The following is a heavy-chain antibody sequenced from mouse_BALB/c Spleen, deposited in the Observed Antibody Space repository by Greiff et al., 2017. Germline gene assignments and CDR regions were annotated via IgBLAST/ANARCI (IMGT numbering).Heavy chain of an antibody. CDR3: ATIWLRRDYAMDY. CDR2: ISSGGSYT. D-gene: IGHD2-2*01. V-gene: IGHV5-9-4*01. J-gene: IGHJ4*01. Sequence: EVQGVESGGGLVKPGGSLKLSCAASGFTFSSYAMSWVRQSPEKRLEWVAEISSGGSYTYYPDTVTGRFTISRDNAKNTLYLEMSSLRSEDTAMYYCATIWLRRDYAMDYWGQGTSVTVSS. CDR1: GFTFSSYA.